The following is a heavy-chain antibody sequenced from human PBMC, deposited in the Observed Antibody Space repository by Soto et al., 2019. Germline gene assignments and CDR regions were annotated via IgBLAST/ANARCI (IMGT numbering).Heavy chain of an antibody. CDR2: IYHSGST. V-gene: IGHV4-38-2*01. D-gene: IGHD1-26*01. J-gene: IGHJ6*02. CDR3: ARWELLYGMDV. CDR1: GYSISSGYY. Sequence: PSETLSLTCAVSGYSISSGYYWGWIRQPPGKGLEWIGSIYHSGSTYYNPSLKSRVTISVGTSKNQFSLKLSSVTAADTAVYYCARWELLYGMDVWGQGTTVTVSS.